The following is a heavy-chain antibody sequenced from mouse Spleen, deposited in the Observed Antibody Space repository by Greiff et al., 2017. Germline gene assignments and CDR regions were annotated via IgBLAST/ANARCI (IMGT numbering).Heavy chain of an antibody. CDR2: ISSGGSYT. V-gene: IGHV5-9-3*01. J-gene: IGHJ2*01. D-gene: IGHD2-1*01. CDR1: GFTFSSYA. Sequence: DVKLVESGGGLVKPGGSLKLSCAASGFTFSSYAMSWVRQTPEKRLEWVATISSGGSYTYYPDSVKGRFTISRDNAKNTLYLQMSSLRSEDTAMYYCARQEGDYYAIDYWGQGTTLTVSS. CDR3: ARQEGDYYAIDY.